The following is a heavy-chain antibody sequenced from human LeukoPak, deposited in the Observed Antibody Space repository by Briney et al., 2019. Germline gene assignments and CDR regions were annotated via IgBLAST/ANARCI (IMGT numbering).Heavy chain of an antibody. CDR2: IYSGGST. D-gene: IGHD1-26*01. CDR3: ARELREHGVFDI. V-gene: IGHV3-53*01. Sequence: GGSLRLSCAASGFTVSRNYMSWVRQAPGKGLEWVSEIYSGGSTYYAASVKGRFSISRDNSKNTVYLQMNSLRVEDTAVYYCARELREHGVFDIWGQGIMVTVSS. CDR1: GFTVSRNY. J-gene: IGHJ3*02.